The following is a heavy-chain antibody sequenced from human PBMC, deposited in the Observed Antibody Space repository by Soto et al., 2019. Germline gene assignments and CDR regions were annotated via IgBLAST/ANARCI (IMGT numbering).Heavy chain of an antibody. D-gene: IGHD1-26*01. Sequence: EVQLVESGGGLVQPGGPLRLSCVVSGFTLSDYSMNWVRQAPGKGLEWVSYISDRGSRIYYADSVKGRFTISRDSAKNSLYLQMNSLRAGDTAVYYCAPQGVGATGYLYWGQGTLVTVSS. V-gene: IGHV3-48*01. CDR1: GFTLSDYS. J-gene: IGHJ4*02. CDR2: ISDRGSRI. CDR3: APQGVGATGYLY.